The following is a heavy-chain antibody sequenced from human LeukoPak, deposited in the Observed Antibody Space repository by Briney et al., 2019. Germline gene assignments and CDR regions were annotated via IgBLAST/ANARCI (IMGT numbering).Heavy chain of an antibody. J-gene: IGHJ4*02. D-gene: IGHD5-18*01. CDR1: GASISSYY. CDR3: ASSAAMARGFDY. Sequence: SETLSLTCTVSGASISSYYWSWIRQPPGKGLEWIGYIYYSGSTNYNPSLKSRVTISVDTSKNQFSLKLSSVTAADTAVYYCASSAAMARGFDYWGQGTLVTVSS. V-gene: IGHV4-59*01. CDR2: IYYSGST.